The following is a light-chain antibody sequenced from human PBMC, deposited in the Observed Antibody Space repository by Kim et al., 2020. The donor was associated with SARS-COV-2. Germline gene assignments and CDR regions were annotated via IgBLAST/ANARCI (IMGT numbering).Light chain of an antibody. V-gene: IGKV3-20*01. CDR2: DAS. CDR1: QSVSSSY. Sequence: PGERATCSCRASQSVSSSYSAWYQQKPGQAPRLLIYDASTRATGIPDRFSGSGSGTDFTLTISRLEPEDFAVYYCQQYGSSPQTFGQGTKVDIK. CDR3: QQYGSSPQT. J-gene: IGKJ1*01.